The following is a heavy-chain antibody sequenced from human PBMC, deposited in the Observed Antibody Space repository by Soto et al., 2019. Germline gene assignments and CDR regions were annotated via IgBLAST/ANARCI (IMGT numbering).Heavy chain of an antibody. Sequence: GGSLRLSCAASGFTFSSYAMHWVRQAPGKGLEWVAVISYDGSNKYYADSVKGRFTISRDNSKNTLYLQMNSLRAEDTAVYYCARDFDGSSGYYSVYFDYWGQGTLVTVSS. CDR3: ARDFDGSSGYYSVYFDY. V-gene: IGHV3-30-3*01. D-gene: IGHD3-22*01. J-gene: IGHJ4*02. CDR2: ISYDGSNK. CDR1: GFTFSSYA.